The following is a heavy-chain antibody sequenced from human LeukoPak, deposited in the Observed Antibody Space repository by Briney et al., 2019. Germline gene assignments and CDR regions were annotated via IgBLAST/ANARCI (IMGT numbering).Heavy chain of an antibody. CDR2: IYSGGNT. V-gene: IGHV3-53*01. CDR1: GFTVSSNY. J-gene: IGHJ4*02. CDR3: ARDRVGATTNFDY. D-gene: IGHD1-26*01. Sequence: GGSLRLSCAASGFTVSSNYMSWVRQAPGKGLEWVSVIYSGGNTYYADSVKGRITISRDNSKNTLYLQMNSLRAEDTAVYYCARDRVGATTNFDYWGQGTLVTVSS.